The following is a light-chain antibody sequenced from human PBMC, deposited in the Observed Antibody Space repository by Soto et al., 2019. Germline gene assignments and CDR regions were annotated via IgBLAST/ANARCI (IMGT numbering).Light chain of an antibody. CDR2: LGS. V-gene: IGKV2-28*01. Sequence: ENVMTQYPNSLPVTPGEPASISCRSSRSLLHSNGYNYLDWYLQKPGQSPQLLIYLGSNRASGVPDRFSGSGSGTDFTLKFSSVAAEGVRVYSCREALQIVTFGQGTRLEIK. CDR3: REALQIVT. J-gene: IGKJ5*01. CDR1: RSLLHSNGYNY.